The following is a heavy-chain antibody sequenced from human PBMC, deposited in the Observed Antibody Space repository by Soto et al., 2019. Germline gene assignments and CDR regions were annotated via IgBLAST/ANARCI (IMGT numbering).Heavy chain of an antibody. CDR2: INWDGSNT. CDR1: GFNFDDYS. V-gene: IGHV3-43*01. CDR3: AKVSTKHSWNDGLDS. D-gene: IGHD1-20*01. J-gene: IGHJ4*02. Sequence: GGSLRLSCAASGFNFDDYSMHWVRQAPGKGLEWVSLINWDGSNTYYADSVKGRFTISRDNSRNSVYLEMNSLRTEDTALYLCAKVSTKHSWNDGLDSWGKGTLVTVSS.